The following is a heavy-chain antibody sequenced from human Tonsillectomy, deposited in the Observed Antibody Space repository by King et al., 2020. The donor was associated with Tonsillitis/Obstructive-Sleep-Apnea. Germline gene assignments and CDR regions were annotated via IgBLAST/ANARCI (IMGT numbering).Heavy chain of an antibody. CDR1: GFPFSSYA. J-gene: IGHJ6*03. Sequence: VQLVESGGGVVQPGRSLRLSCAASGFPFSSYAMHWVRQAPGKGLEWVAVISFDGNNKYYADSVKGRFTISRDNSKNTLYLQMNSLRAEDTAVYYCARDRGGLPDYDYYMDVWGKGTTVTVSS. V-gene: IGHV3-30*04. CDR3: ARDRGGLPDYDYYMDV. D-gene: IGHD2-21*02. CDR2: ISFDGNNK.